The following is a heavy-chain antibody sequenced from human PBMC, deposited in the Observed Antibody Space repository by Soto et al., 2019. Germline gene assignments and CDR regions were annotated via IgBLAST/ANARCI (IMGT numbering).Heavy chain of an antibody. CDR1: GFTFSSYA. CDR3: ATRIAVAGTVEGYYFDY. D-gene: IGHD6-19*01. J-gene: IGHJ4*02. V-gene: IGHV3-23*01. CDR2: ISGSGGST. Sequence: EVQLLESGGGLVQPGGSLRLSCAASGFTFSSYAMSWVRQAPGKGLEWVSAISGSGGSTYYADSMKGRFTISRDNSKNTLYLQMNSLRAEDTAVYYCATRIAVAGTVEGYYFDYWGQGTLVTVSS.